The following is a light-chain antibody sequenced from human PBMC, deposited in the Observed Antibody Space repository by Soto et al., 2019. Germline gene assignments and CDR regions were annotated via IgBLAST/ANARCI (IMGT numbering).Light chain of an antibody. V-gene: IGKV3-15*01. CDR3: QQRTSWPT. CDR2: GAS. CDR1: QSVSSN. J-gene: IGKJ4*01. Sequence: EIVMTQSPATLSVSPGEGPTLSCRASQSVSSNLAWYQQKPRQAPRFLIYGASTRATGIPARFSGSGSGTEFTLTISSLEPEDFAVYYCQQRTSWPTFGGGTKGDI.